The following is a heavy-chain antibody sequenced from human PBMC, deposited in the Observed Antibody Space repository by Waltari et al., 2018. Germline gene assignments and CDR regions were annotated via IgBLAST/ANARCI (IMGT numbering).Heavy chain of an antibody. J-gene: IGHJ3*01. Sequence: QAHLAQSEAEVKKPGASVNVSCKASGFTFSDYSLHWVRQAPGQGLEWMGCINTKGGDTRSAQKFRGRVTLTGDLSLRTVHLELTRLNLDDTAVYYCAKGFTGATNWRGQALDLWGQGTVVIVSS. CDR3: AKGFTGATNWRGQALDL. CDR1: GFTFSDYS. D-gene: IGHD3-3*01. CDR2: INTKGGDT. V-gene: IGHV1-2*02.